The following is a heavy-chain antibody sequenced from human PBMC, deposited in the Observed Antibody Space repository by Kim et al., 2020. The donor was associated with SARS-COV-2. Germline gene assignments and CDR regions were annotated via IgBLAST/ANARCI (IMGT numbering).Heavy chain of an antibody. V-gene: IGHV4-39*01. Sequence: SETLSLTCTVSGGSISSSSYYWGWIRQPPGKGLEWIGSIYYSGSTYYNPSLKSRVTISVDTSKNQFSLKLSPVTAADTAVYYCARHATTVTTNLATSLDYWGQGTLVTVSS. J-gene: IGHJ4*02. CDR2: IYYSGST. CDR1: GGSISSSSYY. D-gene: IGHD4-17*01. CDR3: ARHATTVTTNLATSLDY.